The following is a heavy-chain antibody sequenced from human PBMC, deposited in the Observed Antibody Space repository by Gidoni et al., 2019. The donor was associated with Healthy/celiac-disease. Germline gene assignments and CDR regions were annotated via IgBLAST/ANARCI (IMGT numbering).Heavy chain of an antibody. D-gene: IGHD1-26*01. V-gene: IGHV1-46*01. CDR1: GYTFTSYY. Sequence: QVQLVQSGAEVKKPGASVKVSCKASGYTFTSYYMHWVRQATGQGLEWMGIINPSGGSTSDAKKFKGRVNMTRDTSTSTVYMELSSLRSEDTAVYYCARGREWELDYWGQGTLVTVSS. CDR2: INPSGGST. J-gene: IGHJ4*02. CDR3: ARGREWELDY.